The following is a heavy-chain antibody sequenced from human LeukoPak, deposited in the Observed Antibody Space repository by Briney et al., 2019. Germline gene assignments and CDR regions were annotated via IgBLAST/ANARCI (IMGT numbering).Heavy chain of an antibody. V-gene: IGHV3-11*01. CDR2: ISSSGSTI. CDR1: GFTFSDYY. D-gene: IGHD6-19*01. J-gene: IGHJ3*02. CDR3: ARDLAVAGTEAAFDI. Sequence: GGSLRLSCAASGFTFSDYYMSWIRQAPGKGLEWVSYISSSGSTIYYADSVRGRFTISRDNAKNSLYLQMNSLRAEGTAVYYCARDLAVAGTEAAFDIWGQGTMVTVSS.